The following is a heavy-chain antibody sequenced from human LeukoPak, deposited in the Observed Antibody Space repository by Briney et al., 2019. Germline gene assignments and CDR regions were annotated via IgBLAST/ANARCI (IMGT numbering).Heavy chain of an antibody. CDR1: GFTFSRYW. J-gene: IGHJ1*01. Sequence: PGGSLRLSCAASGFTFSRYWMHWVCQAPGKGLVWVSRIKSDGNTNYADSVKGRFTISRDNAKNTVSLQMNSLRAEDTGVYFCARAPSEIGGYYPEYFRYWGQGTLVTVSS. CDR2: IKSDGNT. CDR3: ARAPSEIGGYYPEYFRY. V-gene: IGHV3-74*01. D-gene: IGHD3-3*01.